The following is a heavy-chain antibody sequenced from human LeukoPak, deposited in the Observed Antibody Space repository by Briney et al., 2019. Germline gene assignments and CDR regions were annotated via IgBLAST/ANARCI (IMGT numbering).Heavy chain of an antibody. D-gene: IGHD3-9*01. V-gene: IGHV3-20*04. Sequence: PGGSLRLSCAASGFTFDDYGMSWVRQAPGKGLEWVSGINWNGGSTGYADSVKGRFTIPRDNAKNSLYLQMNSLRAEDTALYYCARVDVGDDILTGYPLDYWGQGTLVTVSS. CDR1: GFTFDDYG. J-gene: IGHJ4*02. CDR2: INWNGGST. CDR3: ARVDVGDDILTGYPLDY.